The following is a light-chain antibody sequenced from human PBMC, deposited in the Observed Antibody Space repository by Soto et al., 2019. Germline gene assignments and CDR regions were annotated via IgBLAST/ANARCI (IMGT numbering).Light chain of an antibody. V-gene: IGLV2-14*03. Sequence: QSALTQPASVSGSPGQSITISCTGTSSDVGGYNYVSWYQHHPGKAPKVLIYDVSNRPSGVSDRFSGSKSGNTASLTISGLQAEDEADYYCSSSTSTSSVLFGGGTKLTV. J-gene: IGLJ2*01. CDR1: SSDVGGYNY. CDR3: SSSTSTSSVL. CDR2: DVS.